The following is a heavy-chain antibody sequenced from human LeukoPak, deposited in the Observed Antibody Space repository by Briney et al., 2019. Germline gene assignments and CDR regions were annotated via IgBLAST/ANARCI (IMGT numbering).Heavy chain of an antibody. CDR1: GFTVSSYS. CDR2: ISSSSIYI. D-gene: IGHD6-19*01. V-gene: IGHV3-21*04. J-gene: IGHJ4*02. CDR3: ATAGIAVAGTTRFFDY. Sequence: KTGGSLRLSCAASGFTVSSYSMNWFRQAPGKGLEWVSSISSSSIYIYYADSVKGRFTISRDNAKNSLYLQMNSLRAEDTAVYFCATAGIAVAGTTRFFDYWGQGTLVTVSS.